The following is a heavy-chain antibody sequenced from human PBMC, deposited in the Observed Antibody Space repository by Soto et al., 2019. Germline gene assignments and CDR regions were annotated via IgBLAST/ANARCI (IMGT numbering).Heavy chain of an antibody. CDR2: ISGSGGST. CDR1: GFTFSSYA. Sequence: GGSLRLSCAASGFTFSSYAMSWVRQAPGKGLEWVSAISGSGGSTYYADSVKGRFTISRDNSKNTLYLQMNSLRAEDTAVYYCAKDMEDTYYYGSGSPHSFDYWGQGTLVTVSS. CDR3: AKDMEDTYYYGSGSPHSFDY. V-gene: IGHV3-23*01. J-gene: IGHJ4*02. D-gene: IGHD3-10*01.